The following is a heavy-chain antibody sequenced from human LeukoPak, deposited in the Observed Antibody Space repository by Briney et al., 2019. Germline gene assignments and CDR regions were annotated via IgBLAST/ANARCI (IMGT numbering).Heavy chain of an antibody. V-gene: IGHV4-30-4*08. CDR2: IYYSGRT. CDR3: ARDRSRWYYFDY. D-gene: IGHD6-13*01. CDR1: GGSISSADYY. Sequence: KPSETLSLTCTVSGGSISSADYYWTWVRQPPGKGLEWIGYIYYSGRTYYNPSLKSRVTISVDTSKSLFSLKWNSVTAADTAIYYCARDRSRWYYFDYWGQGTLVTVSS. J-gene: IGHJ4*02.